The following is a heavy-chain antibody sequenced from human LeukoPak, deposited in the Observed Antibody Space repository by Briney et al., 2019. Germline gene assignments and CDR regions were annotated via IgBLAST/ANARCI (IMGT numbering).Heavy chain of an antibody. J-gene: IGHJ4*02. CDR3: ATLGGYYDSSGYEFDY. Sequence: GASVNVSCKASGYTFTGYYMHWVRQAPGQALEWMGCINPNSGGTNYAQKFQGRVTMTRDTSISTAYVELSRLRYDDTAVYYCATLGGYYDSSGYEFDYWGQGTLVTVSS. CDR1: GYTFTGYY. CDR2: INPNSGGT. D-gene: IGHD3-22*01. V-gene: IGHV1-2*02.